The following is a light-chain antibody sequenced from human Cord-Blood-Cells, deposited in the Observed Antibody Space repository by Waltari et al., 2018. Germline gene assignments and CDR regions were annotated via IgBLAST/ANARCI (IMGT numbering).Light chain of an antibody. CDR1: SSNIGAGYD. CDR3: QSYDSSRV. J-gene: IGLJ1*01. CDR2: GNR. Sequence: QSVLTPPPSVSGAPGQRVTISCTGSSSNIGAGYDVPWDQQLPGTAPKLLIYGNRNRPSGVPDLFSGSKSGPSASLAITGLQAEDEADYYCQSYDSSRVFGTGTKVTVL. V-gene: IGLV1-40*01.